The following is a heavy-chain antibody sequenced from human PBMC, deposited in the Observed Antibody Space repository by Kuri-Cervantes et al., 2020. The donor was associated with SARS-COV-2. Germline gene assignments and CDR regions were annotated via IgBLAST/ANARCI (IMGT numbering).Heavy chain of an antibody. CDR3: ARDIIHCSSTSCHTGSYYYGMDV. D-gene: IGHD2-2*02. J-gene: IGHJ6*02. CDR2: IIPILGIA. CDR1: GYTLTELS. Sequence: SVKVSCKVSGYTLTELSMHWVRQAPGQGLEWMGRIIPILGIANYAQKFQGRVTITADKSTSTAYMELSSLRSEDTAVYYCARDIIHCSSTSCHTGSYYYGMDVWGQGTTVTVSS. V-gene: IGHV1-69*04.